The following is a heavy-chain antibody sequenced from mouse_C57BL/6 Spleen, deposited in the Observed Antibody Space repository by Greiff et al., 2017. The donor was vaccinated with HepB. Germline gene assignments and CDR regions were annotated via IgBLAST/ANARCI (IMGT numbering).Heavy chain of an antibody. J-gene: IGHJ1*03. V-gene: IGHV5-4*01. CDR2: ISDGGSYT. CDR3: ARDRNGREGWYFDV. CDR1: GFTFSSYA. Sequence: EVHLVESGGGLVKPGGSLKLSCAASGFTFSSYAMSWVRQTPEKRLEWVATISDGGSYTYYPDNVKGRFTISRDNAKNNLYLQMSHLKSEDTAMYYCARDRNGREGWYFDVWGTGTTVTVSS. D-gene: IGHD1-1*01.